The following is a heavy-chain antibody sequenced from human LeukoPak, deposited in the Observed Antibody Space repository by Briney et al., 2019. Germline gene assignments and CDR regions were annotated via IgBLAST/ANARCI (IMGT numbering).Heavy chain of an antibody. CDR3: ARYSSSSGHDFDY. Sequence: SETLSLTCAVYGGSFSGDYWSWIRQPPGKGLEWLGEINHSGSTNYNPSLKSRVTISVDTSKNQFSLKLSSVTAADTAVYYCARYSSSSGHDFDYWGQGTLVTVSS. V-gene: IGHV4-34*01. J-gene: IGHJ4*02. D-gene: IGHD6-6*01. CDR2: INHSGST. CDR1: GGSFSGDY.